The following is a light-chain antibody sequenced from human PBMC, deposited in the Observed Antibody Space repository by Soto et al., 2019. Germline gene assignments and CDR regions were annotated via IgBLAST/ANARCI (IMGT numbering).Light chain of an antibody. CDR3: QSYDSSLSGFYV. CDR2: GNS. J-gene: IGLJ1*01. V-gene: IGLV1-40*01. Sequence: QAVVTQPPSVSGAPGQRVPISCTGSSSNIGAGYDVHWYQQLPGTAPKLLIYGNSNRPSGVPDRFSGSKSGTSASLAITGLQAEDEADYYCQSYDSSLSGFYVFGTGTKLTVL. CDR1: SSNIGAGYD.